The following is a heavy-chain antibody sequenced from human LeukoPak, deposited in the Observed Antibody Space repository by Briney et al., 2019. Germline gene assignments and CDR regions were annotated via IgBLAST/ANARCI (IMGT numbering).Heavy chain of an antibody. J-gene: IGHJ4*02. D-gene: IGHD3-10*01. CDR3: VREGSYTIGSLHLDY. CDR1: GDSVSSNSAT. CDR2: TYSRSKWFT. V-gene: IGHV6-1*01. Sequence: SQTLSLTCVISGDSVSSNSATWNWIRQSPSRGLEWLGGTYSRSKWFTDYAVSVKSRITLNADTSKNQFSLQLNSVTPEDTAVYYCVREGSYTIGSLHLDYWGQGTLVTVSS.